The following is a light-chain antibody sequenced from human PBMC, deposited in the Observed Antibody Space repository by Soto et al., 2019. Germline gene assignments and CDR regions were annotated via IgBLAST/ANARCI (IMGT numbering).Light chain of an antibody. CDR2: DTA. Sequence: EIVFTQPPAHLFLSPGARATLSCRARQSLSKSLVWYQQKPGQAPSLLIDDTATRATGGPAGFCGSRAGTEVTLNIISLLSEDGVVDYCQRYNSWSLTFGGGTKVDIK. CDR3: QRYNSWSLT. J-gene: IGKJ4*01. CDR1: QSLSKS. V-gene: IGKV3-15*01.